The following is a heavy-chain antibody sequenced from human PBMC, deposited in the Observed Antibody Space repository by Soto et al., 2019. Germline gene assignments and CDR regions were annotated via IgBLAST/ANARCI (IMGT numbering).Heavy chain of an antibody. Sequence: QVQLQESGPELVKPSETLSLTCTVSGGSVSGYFWSWIRQPPGKGLEWIGYIFYSGSTNYNPSLNSRVSISVDTSKNQFSLNLNSVTAADTAVYFCARGGWSLDLWGRGTLVTVSS. CDR1: GGSVSGYF. V-gene: IGHV4-59*08. CDR3: ARGGWSLDL. CDR2: IFYSGST. D-gene: IGHD3-16*01. J-gene: IGHJ2*01.